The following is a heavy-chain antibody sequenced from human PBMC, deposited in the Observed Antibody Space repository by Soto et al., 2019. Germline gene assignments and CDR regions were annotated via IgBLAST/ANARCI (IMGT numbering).Heavy chain of an antibody. J-gene: IGHJ4*02. CDR2: IYYSGST. D-gene: IGHD3-9*01. CDR3: ARHGPYDILTGYYLYYFDY. Sequence: SETLSLTCTVSGGSISSYYWSWIRQPPGKGLEWIGYIYYSGSTNYNPSLKSRVTISVDTSKNQFSLKLSSVTAADTAVYYCARHGPYDILTGYYLYYFDYWGQGTLVTVSS. CDR1: GGSISSYY. V-gene: IGHV4-59*08.